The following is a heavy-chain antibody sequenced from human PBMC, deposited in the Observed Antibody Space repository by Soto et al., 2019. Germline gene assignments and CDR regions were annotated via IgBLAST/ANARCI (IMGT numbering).Heavy chain of an antibody. V-gene: IGHV1-69*04. CDR2: IIPILGIA. J-gene: IGHJ6*02. Sequence: ASVKVSCKASGGTFSSYTISWVRQAPGQGLEWMGRIIPILGIANYAQKFQGRVTITADKSTSTAYMELSSLRSEDTAVYYCARDGYCGGDCQTTNNYGMDVWGQGTTVTVSS. D-gene: IGHD2-21*02. CDR3: ARDGYCGGDCQTTNNYGMDV. CDR1: GGTFSSYT.